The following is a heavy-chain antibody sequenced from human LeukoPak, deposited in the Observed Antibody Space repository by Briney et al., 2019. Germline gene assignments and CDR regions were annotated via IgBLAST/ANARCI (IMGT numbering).Heavy chain of an antibody. Sequence: GASVKVSCKASGYTFTSYDINWVRQATGQGLEWMGWMNPNSGNTGYAQKFQGRVTITRNTSISTAYMELSSLRSEDTAVYYCARGLVDYDSSSYQYNWFDPWGQGTLVTVSS. CDR1: GYTFTSYD. J-gene: IGHJ5*02. CDR3: ARGLVDYDSSSYQYNWFDP. D-gene: IGHD3-22*01. V-gene: IGHV1-8*03. CDR2: MNPNSGNT.